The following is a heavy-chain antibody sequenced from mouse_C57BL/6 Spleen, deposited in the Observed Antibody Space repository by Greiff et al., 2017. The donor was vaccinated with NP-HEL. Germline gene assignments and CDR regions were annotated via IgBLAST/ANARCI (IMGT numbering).Heavy chain of an antibody. CDR2: IYPGDGDT. CDR3: ARTGSRVYAMDY. D-gene: IGHD1-1*01. J-gene: IGHJ4*01. Sequence: QVQLQQSGAELVKPGASVKISCKASGYAFSSYWMNWVKQRPGKGLEWIGQIYPGDGDTNYNGKFKGKATLTADKSSSTAYMQLSSLTSEDSAVYFCARTGSRVYAMDYWGQGTSVTVSS. V-gene: IGHV1-80*01. CDR1: GYAFSSYW.